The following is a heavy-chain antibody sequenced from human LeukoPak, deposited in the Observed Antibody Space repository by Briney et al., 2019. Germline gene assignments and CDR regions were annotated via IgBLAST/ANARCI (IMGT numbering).Heavy chain of an antibody. J-gene: IGHJ4*02. Sequence: GGSLRLSCAASGFTFSSYWMHWVRHAPGKGLVWVSRINGDGSSTTYADTVKGRFTISRDNAKSTLYLQMNGLRAEDTAMYYCARALTTSATVTTGYWGQGTLVTVSS. V-gene: IGHV3-74*01. CDR1: GFTFSSYW. CDR2: INGDGSST. CDR3: ARALTTSATVTTGY. D-gene: IGHD4-17*01.